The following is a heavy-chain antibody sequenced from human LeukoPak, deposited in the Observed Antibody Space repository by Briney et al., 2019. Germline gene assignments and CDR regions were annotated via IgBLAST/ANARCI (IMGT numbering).Heavy chain of an antibody. CDR2: IYYSGST. CDR1: GGSISSGGYY. V-gene: IGHV4-31*03. J-gene: IGHJ4*02. Sequence: PSETLSLTCTVSGGSISSGGYYWSWIRQHPGKGLEWIGYIYYSGSTYYNPSLKSRVTISVDTSKNQFSLKLSSVTAADTAVYYCASTPYSSSDYSYYFDYWGQGTLVTVSS. CDR3: ASTPYSSSDYSYYFDY. D-gene: IGHD6-6*01.